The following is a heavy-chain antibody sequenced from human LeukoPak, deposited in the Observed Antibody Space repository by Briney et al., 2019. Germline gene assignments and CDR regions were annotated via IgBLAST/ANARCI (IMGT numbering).Heavy chain of an antibody. CDR1: GYTFTSYG. Sequence: GASVKVSCKASGYTFTSYGISWVRQSPGQGLEWMGWISAYNGNTNYAQKLQGRVIMTTDTSTSTAYMELRSLRSDDTAVYYCASLIEYSSSRVRTDDAFDIWGQGTMVTVSS. D-gene: IGHD6-6*01. J-gene: IGHJ3*02. CDR3: ASLIEYSSSRVRTDDAFDI. CDR2: ISAYNGNT. V-gene: IGHV1-18*01.